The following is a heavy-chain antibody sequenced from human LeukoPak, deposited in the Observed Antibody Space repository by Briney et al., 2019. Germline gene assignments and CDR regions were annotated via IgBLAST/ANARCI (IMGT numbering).Heavy chain of an antibody. Sequence: GGSLRLSCAASGFTFSSYAMSWVRQAPGKGLEWVSCISTSGSTTYYADSVKGRFTISRDNAKNSLFLQMNTLTAEDTAVYYCARGALHVFDYWGQGTPVTVSS. D-gene: IGHD3-10*02. J-gene: IGHJ4*02. CDR2: ISTSGSTT. V-gene: IGHV3-48*03. CDR3: ARGALHVFDY. CDR1: GFTFSSYA.